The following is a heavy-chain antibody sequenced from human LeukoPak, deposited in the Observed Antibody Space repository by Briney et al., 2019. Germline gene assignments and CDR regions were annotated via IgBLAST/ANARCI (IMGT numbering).Heavy chain of an antibody. CDR1: GFTFSSYE. CDR2: ICSSGSTI. Sequence: GGSLRLSCAASGFTFSSYEMNWVRQAPGKGLEWVSYICSSGSTIYYADSVKGRFTISRDNAKNSLYLQMNSLRAEDTAVYYCARADCSSTSCYGPFDYWGQGTLVTVSS. V-gene: IGHV3-48*03. J-gene: IGHJ4*02. CDR3: ARADCSSTSCYGPFDY. D-gene: IGHD2-2*01.